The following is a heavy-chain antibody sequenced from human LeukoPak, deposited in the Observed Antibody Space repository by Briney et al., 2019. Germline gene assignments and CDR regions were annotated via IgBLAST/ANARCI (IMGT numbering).Heavy chain of an antibody. CDR1: GFTFSSYA. D-gene: IGHD1-26*01. Sequence: GGSLRLSCAASGFTFSSYAMSWVRQAPGKGLEWVSAISGSGGSTYYADSVKGRFTISRDNSKNTLYLQMNSLRAEDTAVYYCAKTTKWELLQGGYYFDYWGQGTLVTVSS. CDR3: AKTTKWELLQGGYYFDY. CDR2: ISGSGGST. V-gene: IGHV3-23*01. J-gene: IGHJ4*02.